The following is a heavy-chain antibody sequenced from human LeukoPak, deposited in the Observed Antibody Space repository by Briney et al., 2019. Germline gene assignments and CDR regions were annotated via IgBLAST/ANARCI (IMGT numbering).Heavy chain of an antibody. CDR1: GFTFDDYA. CDR3: TKDIGSHIVTFGGVIAIGFVY. V-gene: IGHV3-9*01. CDR2: ISWNSGSI. J-gene: IGHJ4*02. Sequence: GGSLRLSCAASGFTFDDYAMHWVRQAPGKGLEWVSGISWNSGSIGYADSVKGRFTISRDNAKNSLYLQMNSLRAEDTALYYCTKDIGSHIVTFGGVIAIGFVYWGQGTLVTVSS. D-gene: IGHD3-16*02.